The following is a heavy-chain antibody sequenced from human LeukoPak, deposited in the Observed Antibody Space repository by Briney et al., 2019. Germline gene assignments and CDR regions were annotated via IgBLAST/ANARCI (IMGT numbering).Heavy chain of an antibody. D-gene: IGHD2/OR15-2a*01. CDR1: GFTFSSYA. V-gene: IGHV3-23*01. J-gene: IGHJ6*03. Sequence: PGGSLRLSCAASGFTFSSYAMSWVRQAPGKGLEWVSGISGSDGSTNYADSVKGRFTISRDNAKNLVYLQMKSLRAEDTAVYFCARDTTDYYYMDVWGKGATVTVSS. CDR2: ISGSDGST. CDR3: ARDTTDYYYMDV.